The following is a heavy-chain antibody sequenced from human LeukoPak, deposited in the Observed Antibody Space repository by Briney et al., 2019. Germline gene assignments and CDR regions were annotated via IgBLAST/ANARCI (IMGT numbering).Heavy chain of an antibody. CDR3: ARGQARLAWFDP. V-gene: IGHV4-38-2*02. CDR2: IFHSGST. CDR1: GYSMSRGYF. J-gene: IGHJ5*02. Sequence: SETLSLTCTVSGYSMSRGYFWGWIRPPPGKGLEWIASIFHSGSTFYNPSLKSRVTISVDTSKNQFSLKLRSVTAADTAVYYCARGQARLAWFDPWGQGTLVTVSS. D-gene: IGHD6-19*01.